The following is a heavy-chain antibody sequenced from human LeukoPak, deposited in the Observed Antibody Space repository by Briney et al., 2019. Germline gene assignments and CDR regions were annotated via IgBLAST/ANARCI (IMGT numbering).Heavy chain of an antibody. CDR2: IYYSGST. V-gene: IGHV4-59*08. CDR1: GGSISSYY. J-gene: IGHJ4*02. Sequence: PSETLSLTCTVSGGSISSYYWSWIRQPPGKGLEWIGYIYYSGSTNCNPSLKSRVTISVDTSKNQFSLKLSSVTAADTAVYYCARSRDGYNEIDYWGQGTLVTVSS. D-gene: IGHD5-24*01. CDR3: ARSRDGYNEIDY.